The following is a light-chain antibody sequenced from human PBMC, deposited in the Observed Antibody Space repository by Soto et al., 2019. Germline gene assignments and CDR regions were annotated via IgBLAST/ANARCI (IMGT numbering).Light chain of an antibody. Sequence: QSVLTQPASVSGAPGQAIPISCTGTSSDVGAYDYVSWYQQHPDKAPKLMIYEVSYRPSGVSNRFSGSKSVNTATLTISGLQAEDEADYYCSSYTTSSTRVFGTGTKVTVL. CDR2: EVS. V-gene: IGLV2-14*03. J-gene: IGLJ1*01. CDR3: SSYTTSSTRV. CDR1: SSDVGAYDY.